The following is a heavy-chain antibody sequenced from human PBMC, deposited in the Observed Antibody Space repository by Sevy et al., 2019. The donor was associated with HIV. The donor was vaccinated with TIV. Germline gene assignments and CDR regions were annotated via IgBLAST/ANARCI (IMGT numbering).Heavy chain of an antibody. V-gene: IGHV3-30-3*01. CDR2: ISYDGSHK. J-gene: IGHJ4*02. Sequence: GGSRRLSCAASGFIFGSYAMNWVRQAPGKGLEWVAVISYDGSHKYYADSVKGRFTISRDSSKNTLYLQMHSLRTDDTAVYYCARDPGSSWSSFDYWGQGTLVTVSS. CDR1: GFIFGSYA. D-gene: IGHD6-13*01. CDR3: ARDPGSSWSSFDY.